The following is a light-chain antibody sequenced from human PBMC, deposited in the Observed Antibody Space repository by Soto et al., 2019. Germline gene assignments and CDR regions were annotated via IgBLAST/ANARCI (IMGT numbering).Light chain of an antibody. V-gene: IGLV1-40*01. CDR1: SSNIGAGYD. Sequence: QSVLTQPPSVSGAPGQRVTISCTWSSSNIGAGYDVHWYQQLPGAAPKLLIYGNSNRPSGVPDRFSGFKSGTSASLAITGLQAEDEADYYCQSYDSSLVFGGGTQLTVL. J-gene: IGLJ2*01. CDR3: QSYDSSLV. CDR2: GNS.